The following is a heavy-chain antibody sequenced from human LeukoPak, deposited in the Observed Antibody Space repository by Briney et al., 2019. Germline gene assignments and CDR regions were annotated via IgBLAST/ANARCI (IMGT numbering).Heavy chain of an antibody. D-gene: IGHD3-22*01. J-gene: IGHJ5*02. CDR1: GYTFTSYA. CDR2: ISPDSGDT. Sequence: ASVKVSCKASGYTFTSYAMHWVRQAPGQGLEWMGWISPDSGDTNFAQKFRGRVTMTRDTSIRTVYMELSRLRSDDTAIYYCAVGGYYSFLVSWGQGTLVTVSS. CDR3: AVGGYYSFLVS. V-gene: IGHV1-2*02.